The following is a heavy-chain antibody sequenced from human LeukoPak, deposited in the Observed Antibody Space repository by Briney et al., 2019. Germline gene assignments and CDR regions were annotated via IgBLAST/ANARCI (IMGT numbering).Heavy chain of an antibody. Sequence: ASVKVSCKASGGTFSSYAISWVRQAPGQGLEWMGGIIPIFGTANYAQKFQGRVTITTDESTSTAYMELSSLRSEDTAVYYCASGGLTGTLSYYYYHMDVWGKGTTVTVSS. CDR2: IIPIFGTA. J-gene: IGHJ6*03. CDR3: ASGGLTGTLSYYYYHMDV. V-gene: IGHV1-69*05. CDR1: GGTFSSYA. D-gene: IGHD1-7*01.